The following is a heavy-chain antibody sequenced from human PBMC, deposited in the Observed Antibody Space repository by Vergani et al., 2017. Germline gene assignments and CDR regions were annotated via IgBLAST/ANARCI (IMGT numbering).Heavy chain of an antibody. D-gene: IGHD6-13*01. CDR2: IYYSGST. V-gene: IGHV4-61*01. CDR3: ARSAAAAQNKYYFDY. Sequence: QVQLQESGPGLVKPSETLSLTCTVSGGSVSSGSYYWSWIRQPPGKGLEWIGYIYYSGSTNYNPSLKSRVTISVDTSKNQFSLKLSSVTAADTAVYYCARSAAAAQNKYYFDYWGQGTLVTVSS. J-gene: IGHJ4*02. CDR1: GGSVSSGSYY.